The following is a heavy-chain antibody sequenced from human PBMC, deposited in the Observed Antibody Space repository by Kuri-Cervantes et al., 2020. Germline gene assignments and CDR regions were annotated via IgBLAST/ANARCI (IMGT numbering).Heavy chain of an antibody. Sequence: GGSLRLSCAASGFTFSSYGMHWVRQAPGKGLEWVAVISYDGSNKYYADSVKGRFTISRDNSKNTLYLQMNSLRAEDTAVYYCARVIEVTGTTGYGMDVWGQGTTVTVSS. CDR1: GFTFSSYG. V-gene: IGHV3-30*03. D-gene: IGHD1-7*01. CDR3: ARVIEVTGTTGYGMDV. CDR2: ISYDGSNK. J-gene: IGHJ6*02.